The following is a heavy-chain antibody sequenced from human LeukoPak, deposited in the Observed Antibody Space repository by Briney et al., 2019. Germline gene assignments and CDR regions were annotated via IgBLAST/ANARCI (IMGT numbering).Heavy chain of an antibody. Sequence: SETLSLTCTVSGGSISSHYLSWMRQPAGKGLEWIGRIYTSGSTNYNPSLKSRVTMSVDTSKNQFSLKLSSVTAADTAVYYCARDPLNDFWSGYYNGPYYYYYMDVWGKGTTVTVSS. D-gene: IGHD3-3*01. V-gene: IGHV4-4*07. CDR3: ARDPLNDFWSGYYNGPYYYYYMDV. CDR1: GGSISSHY. CDR2: IYTSGST. J-gene: IGHJ6*03.